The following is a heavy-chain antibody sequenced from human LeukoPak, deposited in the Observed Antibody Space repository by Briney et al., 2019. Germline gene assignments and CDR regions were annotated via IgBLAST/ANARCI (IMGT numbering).Heavy chain of an antibody. D-gene: IGHD1-14*01. J-gene: IGHJ4*02. CDR3: ATAPSVSHFDY. CDR1: GYTFTSYG. Sequence: ASVKVSCKASGYTFTSYGISWVRQAPGQGLEWMGWISAYNGNTNYAQKLQGRVTMTTDTSTSTAYMELSSLRSEDTAVYYCATAPSVSHFDYWGQGTLVTVSS. V-gene: IGHV1-18*01. CDR2: ISAYNGNT.